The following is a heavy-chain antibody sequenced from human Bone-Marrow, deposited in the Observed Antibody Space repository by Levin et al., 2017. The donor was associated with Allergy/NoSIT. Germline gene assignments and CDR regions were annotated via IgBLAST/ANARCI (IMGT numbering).Heavy chain of an antibody. CDR3: ARRAPKWEPTEDASDI. D-gene: IGHD1-26*01. Sequence: PSETLSLTCTVSGGSISSSSYYWGWIRQPPGKGLEWIGSIYYSGSTYYNPSLKSRVTISVDTSKNQFSLKLSSVTAADTAVYYCARRAPKWEPTEDASDIWGQGTMVTVSS. J-gene: IGHJ3*02. CDR1: GGSISSSSYY. CDR2: IYYSGST. V-gene: IGHV4-39*01.